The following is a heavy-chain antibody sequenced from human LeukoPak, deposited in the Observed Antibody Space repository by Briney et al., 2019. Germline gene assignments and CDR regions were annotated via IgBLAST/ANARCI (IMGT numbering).Heavy chain of an antibody. V-gene: IGHV1-69*13. D-gene: IGHD3-10*01. CDR1: GGTFSSYA. Sequence: GASVKVSCKASGGTFSSYAISWVRQAPGQGLEWMGGIIPIFGTANYAQKFQGRVTITADESTSTAYMELSSLRSEDTAVYYCARRGLFSGHDAFDIWGQGTMVTVSS. J-gene: IGHJ3*02. CDR3: ARRGLFSGHDAFDI. CDR2: IIPIFGTA.